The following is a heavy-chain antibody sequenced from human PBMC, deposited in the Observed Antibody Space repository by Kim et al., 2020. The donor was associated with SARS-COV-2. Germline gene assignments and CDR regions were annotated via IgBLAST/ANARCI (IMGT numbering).Heavy chain of an antibody. D-gene: IGHD2-2*01. Sequence: GGSLRLSCAASGFTFDDYAMHWVRRAPGKGLEWVSLISWDGGSTYYADSVKGRFTISRDNSKNSLYLQMNSLRAEDTALYYCAKDRAVGSSTLVDYWGQGTLVTVSS. CDR2: ISWDGGST. J-gene: IGHJ4*02. CDR3: AKDRAVGSSTLVDY. V-gene: IGHV3-43D*03. CDR1: GFTFDDYA.